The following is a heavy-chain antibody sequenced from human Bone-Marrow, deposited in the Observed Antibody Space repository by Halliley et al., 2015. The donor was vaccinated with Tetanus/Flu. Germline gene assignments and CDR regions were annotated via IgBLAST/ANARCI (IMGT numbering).Heavy chain of an antibody. V-gene: IGHV3-23*01. CDR3: ASYGQVAKMDY. CDR1: GFTFSSFG. D-gene: IGHD5-12*01. CDR2: IGPGGPEI. Sequence: SLRLSCAASGFTFSSFGMIWVRQAPGKGLEWVSVIGPGGPEIHYADSVKGRFTISRDDSKNTLYLQMNSLRAEDTAIYYCASYGQVAKMDYWGQGTLVTVSS. J-gene: IGHJ4*02.